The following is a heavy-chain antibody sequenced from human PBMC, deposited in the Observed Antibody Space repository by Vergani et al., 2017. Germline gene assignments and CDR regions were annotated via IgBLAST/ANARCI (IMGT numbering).Heavy chain of an antibody. V-gene: IGHV3-33*08. Sequence: QVQLVESGGGVVQPGRSLRLSCAASGFTFSSYAMHWVRQAPGKGLEWVAVIWYDGSNKYYADSVKGRFTISRDNSKNTLYLQMNSLRAEDTAVYYCARDHEYSGSWYYFDYWGQGTLVTVSS. CDR3: ARDHEYSGSWYYFDY. CDR1: GFTFSSYA. J-gene: IGHJ4*02. CDR2: IWYDGSNK. D-gene: IGHD6-13*01.